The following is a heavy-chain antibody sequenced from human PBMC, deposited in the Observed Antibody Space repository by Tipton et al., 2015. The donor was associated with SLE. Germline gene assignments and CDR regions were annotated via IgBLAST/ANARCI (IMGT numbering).Heavy chain of an antibody. CDR2: INHRGST. V-gene: IGHV4-39*07. CDR1: GGSIVSSSYY. J-gene: IGHJ4*02. D-gene: IGHD3-3*01. CDR3: ARGGYDFWSGSYFDY. Sequence: TLSLTCAVYGGSIVSSSYYWGWIRQPPGKGLEWIGEINHRGSTYYNPSLKSRVTISVDRSKNQFSLQLSSVTAADTAVYYCARGGYDFWSGSYFDYWGQGTLVTVSS.